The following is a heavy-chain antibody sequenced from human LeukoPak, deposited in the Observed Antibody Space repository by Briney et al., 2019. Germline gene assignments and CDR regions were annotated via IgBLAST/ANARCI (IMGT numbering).Heavy chain of an antibody. J-gene: IGHJ4*02. V-gene: IGHV3-74*03. CDR1: GFTFSRYW. CDR2: ISDGGSII. Sequence: GGSLRLSCAASGFTFSRYWMHWVRQAPGKGLEWVSRISDGGSIISYADSVKGRFTISRDNAKTTVYLQMNSLRVEDTAVYFCVRRYCENTVYDRHFHFWGQGILVTVSS. CDR3: VRRYCENTVYDRHFHF. D-gene: IGHD5/OR15-5a*01.